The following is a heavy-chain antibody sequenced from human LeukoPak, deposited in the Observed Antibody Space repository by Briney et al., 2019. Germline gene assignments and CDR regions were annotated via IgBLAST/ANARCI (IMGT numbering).Heavy chain of an antibody. CDR2: ISGSGGST. V-gene: IGHV3-23*01. CDR1: GFTFSSYA. J-gene: IGHJ3*02. D-gene: IGHD3-10*01. Sequence: PGGSLRLSCAASGFTFSSYAMSWVRQAPGKGLEWVSAISGSGGSTYYADSVKGRFTISRDNSKNTLYLQMNSLKTEDTAVYYCTRHSPLWFGELSAFDIWGQGTMVTVSS. CDR3: TRHSPLWFGELSAFDI.